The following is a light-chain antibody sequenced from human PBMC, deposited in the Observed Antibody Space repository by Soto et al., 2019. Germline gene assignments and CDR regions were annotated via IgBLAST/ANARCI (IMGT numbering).Light chain of an antibody. CDR2: NNN. CDR3: AAWGDGLSGPYV. CDR1: SSNIGSNT. V-gene: IGLV1-44*01. Sequence: QSVLTQPPSASGTPGQRVTISCSGSSSNIGSNTVNWYQQLPGTAPKLVIYNNNQRPSGVPDRFSGSKSGTSASLAISGLQAEDEADYYCAAWGDGLSGPYVFGTGTKLTVL. J-gene: IGLJ1*01.